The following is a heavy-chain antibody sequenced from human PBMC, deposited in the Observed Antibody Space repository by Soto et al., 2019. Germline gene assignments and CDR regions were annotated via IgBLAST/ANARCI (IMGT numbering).Heavy chain of an antibody. CDR2: IYYSGST. V-gene: IGHV4-59*01. Sequence: SETLSLTCTVSGGSISSYYWSWIRRPPGKGLEWIGYIYYSGSTNYNPSLKSRVTISVDTSKNQFSLKLSSVTAADTAVYYCARGRYSGYSGRGYYYYYGMDVWGQGTTVTSP. D-gene: IGHD5-12*01. J-gene: IGHJ6*02. CDR1: GGSISSYY. CDR3: ARGRYSGYSGRGYYYYYGMDV.